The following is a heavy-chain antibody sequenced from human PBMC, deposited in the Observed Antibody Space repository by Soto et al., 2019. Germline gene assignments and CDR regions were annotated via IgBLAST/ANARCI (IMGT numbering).Heavy chain of an antibody. Sequence: SVTLPLTCTVSGVSISSGGYYWRWIRQHPGKGLEWIGYIYYSGSTYYNPSLKSRVTISVDRSKNQFSLKLSSVTAADTAVYFCASGSHVPHYWGQGTLVTVSS. D-gene: IGHD6-6*01. CDR1: GVSISSGGYY. J-gene: IGHJ4*02. V-gene: IGHV4-31*03. CDR3: ASGSHVPHY. CDR2: IYYSGST.